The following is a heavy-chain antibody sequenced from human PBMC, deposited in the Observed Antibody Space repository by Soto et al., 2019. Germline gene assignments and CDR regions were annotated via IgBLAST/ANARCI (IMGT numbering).Heavy chain of an antibody. CDR1: GGSISSYD. D-gene: IGHD6-19*01. CDR2: IYYSGST. V-gene: IGHV4-59*01. CDR3: ARLEYSSGWYRFGY. Sequence: PSETLSLTCTVSGGSISSYDWSWIRQPPGKGLEWIGYIYYSGSTNYNPSLKSRVTISVDTSKNQFSLKLSSVTAADTAVYYCARLEYSSGWYRFGYWGQGTLVTVSS. J-gene: IGHJ4*02.